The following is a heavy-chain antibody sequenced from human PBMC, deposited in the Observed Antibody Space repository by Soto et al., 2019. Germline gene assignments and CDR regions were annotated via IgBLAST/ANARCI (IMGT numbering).Heavy chain of an antibody. Sequence: QLQLQASGSGLVNPSHTLSLTCTVSGASITSGSSSWSWIRQAPGKGLEWIGNIHVTGYTAFRPSLKRRVTMAVDTSKNQSALNVNSVTAADTAVSFCARGGALRPNGHVTLAFWGQGTLVTVSS. CDR3: ARGGALRPNGHVTLAF. J-gene: IGHJ4*02. CDR2: IHVTGYT. V-gene: IGHV4-30-2*01. CDR1: GASITSGSSS. D-gene: IGHD1-26*01.